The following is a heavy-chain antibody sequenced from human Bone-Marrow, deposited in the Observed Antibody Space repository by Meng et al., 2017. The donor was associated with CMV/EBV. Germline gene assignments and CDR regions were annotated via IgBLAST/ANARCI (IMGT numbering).Heavy chain of an antibody. Sequence: SLKISCAGSGFSFDDYAMHWVRQAPGKGLEWVAGISWNSGSVGYADSVKGRFTISRDNAKNSLYLQMNSLRPEDTALYFCAKDSHGAYYSGSGSYYEDWAQGTQVTFSS. V-gene: IGHV3-9*01. CDR3: AKDSHGAYYSGSGSYYED. D-gene: IGHD3-10*01. CDR2: ISWNSGSV. CDR1: GFSFDDYA. J-gene: IGHJ4*02.